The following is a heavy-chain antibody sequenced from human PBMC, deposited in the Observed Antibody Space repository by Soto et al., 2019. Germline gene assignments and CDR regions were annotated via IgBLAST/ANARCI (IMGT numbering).Heavy chain of an antibody. J-gene: IGHJ4*02. D-gene: IGHD6-19*01. CDR3: ARWGPSRHYSSEGHPINY. CDR2: IIPIFGTA. V-gene: IGHV1-69*13. CDR1: GGTFSSYA. Sequence: GASVKVSCKASGGTFSSYAISWVRQAPGQGLEWMGGIIPIFGTANYAQKFQGRVTITADESTSTAYMELSSLRSEDTAVYYCARWGPSRHYSSEGHPINYWGQGTLVTVSS.